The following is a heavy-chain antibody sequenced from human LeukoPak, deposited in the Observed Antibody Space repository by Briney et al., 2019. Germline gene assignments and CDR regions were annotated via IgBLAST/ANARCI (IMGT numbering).Heavy chain of an antibody. Sequence: ASVKVSCKASGYTFTSYGISWVRQAPGQGLEWMGWISAYNGNTNYAQKFQGRVTITTDESTSTAYMELSSLRSEDTAVYYCARGVDTEASCNYWGQGTLVTVSS. CDR3: ARGVDTEASCNY. CDR2: ISAYNGNT. D-gene: IGHD5-18*01. CDR1: GYTFTSYG. J-gene: IGHJ4*02. V-gene: IGHV1-18*01.